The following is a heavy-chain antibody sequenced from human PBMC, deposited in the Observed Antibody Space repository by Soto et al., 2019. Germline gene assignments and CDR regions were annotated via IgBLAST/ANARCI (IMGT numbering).Heavy chain of an antibody. J-gene: IGHJ5*02. V-gene: IGHV4-30-2*01. CDR2: IYHSGYT. CDR1: GGSISSGGYA. CDR3: ARDSLTGNYFDP. D-gene: IGHD1-7*01. Sequence: QMRLQESGSGLVKPSQTLSLTCAVSGGSISSGGYAWNWIRQPPGKGLEWIGYIYHSGYTSYNPSLXNXXTISVDKSKNHFSLTLSFVTAADTAVYYCARDSLTGNYFDPWGQGTLVTVSS.